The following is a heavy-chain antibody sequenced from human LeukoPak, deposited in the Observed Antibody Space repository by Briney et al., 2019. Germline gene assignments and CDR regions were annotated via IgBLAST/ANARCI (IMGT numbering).Heavy chain of an antibody. V-gene: IGHV3-30*02. CDR3: AKDHCSSTSCFYFGF. J-gene: IGHJ4*02. D-gene: IGHD2-2*01. CDR1: GFTFNSYG. CDR2: IRYDGSNK. Sequence: GGSLRLSCAASGFTFNSYGMHWVRQAPGKGLEWVAFIRYDGSNKYYADSVKGRFTISRDNTLYLQMNNLRAEDTAVYYCAKDHCSSTSCFYFGFWGQGTLVTVSS.